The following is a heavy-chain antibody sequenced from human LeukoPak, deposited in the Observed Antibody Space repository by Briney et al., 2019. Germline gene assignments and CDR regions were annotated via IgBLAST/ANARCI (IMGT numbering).Heavy chain of an antibody. J-gene: IGHJ4*02. CDR3: ARDPVTRVRGVIIMDY. CDR1: GYTFTSYG. D-gene: IGHD3-10*01. V-gene: IGHV1-18*01. Sequence: GASVNLSCKASGYTFTSYGISWVRQAPGQGLEWMGWISAYNGNTNYAQKLQGRVTMTTDTYTSTAYMELRSLRSDDTAVYYCARDPVTRVRGVIIMDYWGQGTLVTVSS. CDR2: ISAYNGNT.